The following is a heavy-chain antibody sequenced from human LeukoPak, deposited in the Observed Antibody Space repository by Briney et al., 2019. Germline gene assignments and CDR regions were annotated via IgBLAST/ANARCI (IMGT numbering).Heavy chain of an antibody. CDR2: TYYRSKWYN. D-gene: IGHD3-10*01. V-gene: IGHV6-1*01. CDR3: ARVRGFEELYFDY. J-gene: IGHJ4*02. Sequence: SQTLSLTCAITGDSVSSKSATWNWVRQSPSRGLEWLGRTYYRSKWYNDCAVSVKSRITINPDTSKSHFSLQLNSVTPEDTAVYYCARVRGFEELYFDYWGQGTLVTVSS. CDR1: GDSVSSKSAT.